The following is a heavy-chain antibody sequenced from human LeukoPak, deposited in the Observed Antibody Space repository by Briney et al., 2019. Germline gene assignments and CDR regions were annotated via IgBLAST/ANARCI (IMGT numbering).Heavy chain of an antibody. CDR2: IYGGGST. CDR1: GFTFSTYW. CDR3: ARGGYSSPLDY. J-gene: IGHJ4*02. D-gene: IGHD5-18*01. Sequence: GGSLRLSCAASGFTFSTYWMHWVRQAPGKGLEWVSVIYGGGSTYYADSVKGRFTISRDNSKNTLYLQMNSLRAEDTAVYYCARGGYSSPLDYWGQGTLVTVSS. V-gene: IGHV3-53*01.